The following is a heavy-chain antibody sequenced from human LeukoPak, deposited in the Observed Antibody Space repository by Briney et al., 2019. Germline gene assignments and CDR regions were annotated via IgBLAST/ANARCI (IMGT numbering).Heavy chain of an antibody. V-gene: IGHV3-33*06. CDR2: IWYDGSNK. Sequence: GGSLRLSXAASGFTFSSYGMHWVSQAPGKGLEWVAVIWYDGSNKYYADSVKGRFTISRDNSKNTLYLQMNSLRAEDTAVYYCAQDAYDSSGTCLDYWGQGTLVTVSS. D-gene: IGHD3-22*01. CDR1: GFTFSSYG. J-gene: IGHJ4*02. CDR3: AQDAYDSSGTCLDY.